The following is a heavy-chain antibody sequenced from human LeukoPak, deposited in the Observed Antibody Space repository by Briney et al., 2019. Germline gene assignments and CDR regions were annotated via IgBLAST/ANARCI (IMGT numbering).Heavy chain of an antibody. J-gene: IGHJ4*02. CDR3: AKSGESYQLLYGPFDY. D-gene: IGHD2-2*02. Sequence: AGGSLRLSCAASGFTFSSYGMHWVRQAPGKGLEWVAFIRYDGSNKYYADSVKGRFTISRDNSKNTLYLQMNSLRAEDTAVYYCAKSGESYQLLYGPFDYWGQGTLVTVSS. CDR1: GFTFSSYG. CDR2: IRYDGSNK. V-gene: IGHV3-30*02.